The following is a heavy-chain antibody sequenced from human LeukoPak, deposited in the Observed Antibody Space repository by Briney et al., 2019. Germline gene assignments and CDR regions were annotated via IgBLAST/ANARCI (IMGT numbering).Heavy chain of an antibody. CDR1: GFTFSSYW. Sequence: SGGSLRLSCAASGFTFSSYWMHWVRQAPGKGLVWVSRINSDGSTTNYADSVKGRFTISRDNSKNTLYPQMNSLRAEDTAVYYCARRSGSPINNWFDPWGQGTLVTVSS. D-gene: IGHD1-26*01. CDR3: ARRSGSPINNWFDP. V-gene: IGHV3-74*01. CDR2: INSDGSTT. J-gene: IGHJ5*02.